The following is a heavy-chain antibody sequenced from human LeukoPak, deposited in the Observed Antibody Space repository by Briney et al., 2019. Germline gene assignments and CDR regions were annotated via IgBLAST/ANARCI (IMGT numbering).Heavy chain of an antibody. CDR1: GFTFDDYA. J-gene: IGHJ4*02. V-gene: IGHV3-9*01. CDR3: AKDSSSWYYFDY. D-gene: IGHD6-13*01. Sequence: GRSLRLSCAASGFTFDDYAMHWVRQAPGKGLEWVSGISWNSGSIGYAGSVKGRFTISRDNAKNSLYLQMNSLRAEDTALYYCAKDSSSWYYFDYWGQGTLVTVSS. CDR2: ISWNSGSI.